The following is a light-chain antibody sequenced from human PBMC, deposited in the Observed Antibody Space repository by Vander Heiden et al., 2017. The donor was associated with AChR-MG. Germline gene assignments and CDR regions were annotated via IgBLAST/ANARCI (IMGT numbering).Light chain of an antibody. Sequence: QSALAQPRSLSGSPGQSVTISCTGTSGDVGASDSVSWYQQHPGKVPKLMIYEGTERPSGVPDRFSGSKSGNTASLTISGLQAEDEADYYCCSYAGDYTWVFGGGTKLTVL. J-gene: IGLJ3*02. V-gene: IGLV2-11*01. CDR3: CSYAGDYTWV. CDR1: SGDVGASDS. CDR2: EGT.